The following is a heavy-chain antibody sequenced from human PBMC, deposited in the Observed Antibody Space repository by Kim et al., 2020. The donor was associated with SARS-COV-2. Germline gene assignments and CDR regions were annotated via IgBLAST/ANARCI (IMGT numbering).Heavy chain of an antibody. CDR3: ARGSIQLWSHFDY. V-gene: IGHV1-18*01. Sequence: AQKLQGRVTMTTDTSTSTAYMELRSLRSDDTAVYYCARGSIQLWSHFDYWGQGTLVTVSS. J-gene: IGHJ4*02. D-gene: IGHD5-18*01.